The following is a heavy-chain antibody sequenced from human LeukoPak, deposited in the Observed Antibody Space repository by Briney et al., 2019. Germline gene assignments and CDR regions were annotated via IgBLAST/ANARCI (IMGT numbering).Heavy chain of an antibody. V-gene: IGHV1-18*01. CDR1: GYTFTSYG. CDR2: ISAYNGNT. CDR3: ARDSPYYYDSSGYLAPADY. Sequence: ASVKVSCKASGYTFTSYGINWVRQAPGQGLEWMGWISAYNGNTNYAQKLQGRVTMTTDTSTSTAYMELRSLRSDDTAVYYCARDSPYYYDSSGYLAPADYWGQGTLVTVSS. J-gene: IGHJ4*02. D-gene: IGHD3-22*01.